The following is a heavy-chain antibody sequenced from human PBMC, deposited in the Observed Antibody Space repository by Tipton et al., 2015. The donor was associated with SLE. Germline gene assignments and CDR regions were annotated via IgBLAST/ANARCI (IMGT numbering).Heavy chain of an antibody. D-gene: IGHD1-26*01. V-gene: IGHV4-31*03. CDR2: IYYSGSA. CDR3: ASRIVGALYYFDY. Sequence: TLSLTCTVSGGSISSNNFFWSWLRQHPGKGLEWIGYIYYSGSAFYNPSLKSRVTMSVDTSKNQFFMRLSSATAADTAVYYCASRIVGALYYFDYWGQGTLVTVSS. CDR1: GGSISSNNFF. J-gene: IGHJ4*02.